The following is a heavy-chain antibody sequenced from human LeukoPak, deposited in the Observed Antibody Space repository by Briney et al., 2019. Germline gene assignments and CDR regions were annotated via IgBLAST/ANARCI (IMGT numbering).Heavy chain of an antibody. D-gene: IGHD4-17*01. CDR1: GYSSAVNW. Sequence: GESLKISCKSSGYSSAVNWIGWVRQMPGKGLEWMGVIYPGDSDTRYSPSFQGQVTISADMSIDTAYLHWSSLKASDTAMYYCARSSDYVFDYWGQGTQVTVSS. J-gene: IGHJ4*02. CDR2: IYPGDSDT. V-gene: IGHV5-51*01. CDR3: ARSSDYVFDY.